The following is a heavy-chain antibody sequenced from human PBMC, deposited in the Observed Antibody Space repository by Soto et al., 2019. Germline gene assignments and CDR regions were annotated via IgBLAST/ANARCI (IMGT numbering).Heavy chain of an antibody. J-gene: IGHJ6*02. Sequence: SQTLSLTCAISGDSVSSNSAAWNWIRQSPSRGLEWLGRTYYRSKWYNDYAVSVKSRITINPDTPKNQFSLQLNSVTPEDTAVYYCTHSSPDYYYYGMDVWGQGTTVTVS. CDR2: TYYRSKWYN. CDR3: THSSPDYYYYGMDV. D-gene: IGHD6-13*01. V-gene: IGHV6-1*01. CDR1: GDSVSSNSAA.